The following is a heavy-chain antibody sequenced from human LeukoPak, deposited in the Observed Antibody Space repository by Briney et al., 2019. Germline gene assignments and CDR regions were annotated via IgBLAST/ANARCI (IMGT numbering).Heavy chain of an antibody. CDR3: AIAGDSSTGCYRCFGC. Sequence: GESLKISCKGSGYRFTSYWIGWVRQLPGKGLEWMGIIYPGDSDTRYNPSVQGQVTTSVDKSISTAYLQWNSLKASDTAMYYCAIAGDSSTGCYRCFGCWGQGTLVTVSS. CDR1: GYRFTSYW. CDR2: IYPGDSDT. D-gene: IGHD2-2*02. J-gene: IGHJ4*02. V-gene: IGHV5-51*01.